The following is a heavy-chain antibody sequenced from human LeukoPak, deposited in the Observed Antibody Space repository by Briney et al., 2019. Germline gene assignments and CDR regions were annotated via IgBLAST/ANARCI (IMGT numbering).Heavy chain of an antibody. CDR2: ITHSGST. V-gene: IGHV4-34*01. CDR1: GGSFSGYY. Sequence: SETLSLTCAVYGGSFSGYYWSWIRQPPGKGLEWIGEITHSGSTNYNPSLKSRVTLSVDTSKNQFPLKLSSVTAADTAVYYCARGPAAAVTFDYWGQGTLVTVSS. D-gene: IGHD6-13*01. J-gene: IGHJ4*02. CDR3: ARGPAAAVTFDY.